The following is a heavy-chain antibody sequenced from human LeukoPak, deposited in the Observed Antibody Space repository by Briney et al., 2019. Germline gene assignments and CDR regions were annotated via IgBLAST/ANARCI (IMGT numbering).Heavy chain of an antibody. CDR3: ARDYYDSRGEAFDI. CDR2: IFYVGST. CDR1: GDSIGSHY. J-gene: IGHJ3*02. Sequence: SETLSLTCTVSGDSIGSHYWSWIRQPPGKGLEWIGYIFYVGSTNYNPSLKSRVTISVDTSKNQFSLKLNSVTAADTAVYYCARDYYDSRGEAFDIWGQGTLVTVSS. D-gene: IGHD3-22*01. V-gene: IGHV4-59*11.